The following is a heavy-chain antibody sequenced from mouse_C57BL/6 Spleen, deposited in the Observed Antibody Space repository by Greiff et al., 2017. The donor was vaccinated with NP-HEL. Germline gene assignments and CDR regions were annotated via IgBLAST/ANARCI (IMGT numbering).Heavy chain of an antibody. CDR1: GFTFTNSC. CDR3: ARQVPAYVAMDY. Sequence: VQLQQSVAELVRPGASVKLSCTASGFTFTNSCMHWVKQRPEQGLEWIGRIDPANGNTKYAPKFQGKATITVDTSSNTAYLQLSSLTSDDTAIYYCARQVPAYVAMDYWGQGTSVTVSS. V-gene: IGHV14-3*01. J-gene: IGHJ4*01. CDR2: IDPANGNT. D-gene: IGHD5-1*01.